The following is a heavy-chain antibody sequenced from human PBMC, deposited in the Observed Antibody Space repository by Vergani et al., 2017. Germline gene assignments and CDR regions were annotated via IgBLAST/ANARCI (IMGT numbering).Heavy chain of an antibody. V-gene: IGHV4-34*01. D-gene: IGHD6-6*01. J-gene: IGHJ6*03. CDR2: INHSGST. Sequence: QVQLQQWGAGLLKPSESLSLTCPVYGGSFSGYYWSWIRHSPGKGLVWIGEINHSGSTNYNPYLKSRVTISVDTSKDQFSLKMRSVTAANTDVYYCARVIAGRPRAYYYYYYVDVWGKGTKVTVSS. CDR1: GGSFSGYY. CDR3: ARVIAGRPRAYYYYYYVDV.